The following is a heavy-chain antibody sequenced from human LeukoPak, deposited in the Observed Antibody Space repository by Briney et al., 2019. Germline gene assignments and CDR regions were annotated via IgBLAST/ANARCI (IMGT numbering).Heavy chain of an antibody. J-gene: IGHJ5*02. V-gene: IGHV1-18*01. Sequence: GASVKVSCKASGYTFTIYGISWVRQAPGQGLEWMGWISADNDNTNYAQKLQDRVTMTTDTSTSTAYMELKSLRSDDTAVYYCARGGHRRYYYTSGSAFDPWGQGTPVTVSS. CDR2: ISADNDNT. CDR1: GYTFTIYG. CDR3: ARGGHRRYYYTSGSAFDP. D-gene: IGHD3-10*01.